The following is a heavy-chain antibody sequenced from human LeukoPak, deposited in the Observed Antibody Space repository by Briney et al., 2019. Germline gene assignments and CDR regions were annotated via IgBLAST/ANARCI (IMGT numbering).Heavy chain of an antibody. D-gene: IGHD3-22*01. V-gene: IGHV3-11*04. J-gene: IGHJ4*02. CDR2: ISSSGSTI. Sequence: GGSLRLSCAASGFTFSDYYMSWIRQAPGKGLEWVSYISSSGSTIYYADSVKGRFTISRDNAKNSLYLQMNSLRAEDTAVYYCARDRVEYYYDSSGYPGGYWGQGTLVTVSS. CDR1: GFTFSDYY. CDR3: ARDRVEYYYDSSGYPGGY.